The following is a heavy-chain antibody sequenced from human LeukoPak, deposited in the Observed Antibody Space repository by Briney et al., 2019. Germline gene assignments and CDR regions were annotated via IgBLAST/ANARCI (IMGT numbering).Heavy chain of an antibody. CDR3: ARGLSNSGYDY. CDR1: GYTFTSYG. V-gene: IGHV1-18*01. Sequence: ASVKLSFKASGYTFTSYGISWVRHGPGQGLEWMRWISAYNGNTNYAQKLQGRVTMTTDTSTSTAYMELRSLRSDDTAVYHCARGLSNSGYDYWGQGTLVTVSS. CDR2: ISAYNGNT. J-gene: IGHJ4*02. D-gene: IGHD3-22*01.